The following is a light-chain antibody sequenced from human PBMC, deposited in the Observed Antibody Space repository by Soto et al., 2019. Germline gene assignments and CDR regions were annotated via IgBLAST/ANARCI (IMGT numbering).Light chain of an antibody. V-gene: IGKV1-39*01. Sequence: DIQMTQSPSSLSASIGDSVTITCRASQRITNRLNWYQHRPGKAPRLLIYAASSLESGVPSRFSGSASGTDFTLTVNSLQPEDFATYYCQQSYSSPTTFGQGTRLEIK. J-gene: IGKJ5*01. CDR2: AAS. CDR1: QRITNR. CDR3: QQSYSSPTT.